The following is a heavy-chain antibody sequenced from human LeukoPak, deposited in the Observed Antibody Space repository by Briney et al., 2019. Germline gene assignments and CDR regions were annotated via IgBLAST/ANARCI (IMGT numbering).Heavy chain of an antibody. V-gene: IGHV1-69*05. J-gene: IGHJ6*03. Sequence: SVKVSCKASGGTFSSYAISWVRQAPGQGLEWMGGIIPIFGTANYAQKFQGRVTITTDESTSTAYMELSSLRSEDTAVCYCARALSDAYYYYYMDVWGKGTTVTVSS. CDR1: GGTFSSYA. CDR2: IIPIFGTA. CDR3: ARALSDAYYYYYMDV.